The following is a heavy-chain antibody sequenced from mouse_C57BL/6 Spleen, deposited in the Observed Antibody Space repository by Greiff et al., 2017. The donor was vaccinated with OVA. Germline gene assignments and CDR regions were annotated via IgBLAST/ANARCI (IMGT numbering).Heavy chain of an antibody. CDR3: ARENYGSTSWFAY. J-gene: IGHJ3*01. CDR1: GFTFRSYA. V-gene: IGHV5-4*01. D-gene: IGHD1-1*01. Sequence: VQLKESGGGLVKPGGSLKLSCAASGFTFRSYAMSWVRQTPEKRLAWVATISDGGSYTYYPDNVKGRFTISRDNAKNNLYLQMSHLKSEDTAMYYCARENYGSTSWFAYWGQGTLVTVSA. CDR2: ISDGGSYT.